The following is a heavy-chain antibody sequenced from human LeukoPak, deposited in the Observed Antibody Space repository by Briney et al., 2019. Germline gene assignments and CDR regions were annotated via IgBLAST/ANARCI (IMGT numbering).Heavy chain of an antibody. CDR1: GLTFSNYR. D-gene: IGHD5-24*01. CDR3: AGHPAEMNTL. J-gene: IGHJ4*02. CDR2: ISSSGNYI. V-gene: IGHV3-21*01. Sequence: GGPLRLSCAASGLTFSNYRMNWVRQAPGKGLEWVSSISSSGNYIYYADSMRGRFTISRDNAKNSVYLQMSSLRAEDTAVYYCAGHPAEMNTLWGQGTLVTVSS.